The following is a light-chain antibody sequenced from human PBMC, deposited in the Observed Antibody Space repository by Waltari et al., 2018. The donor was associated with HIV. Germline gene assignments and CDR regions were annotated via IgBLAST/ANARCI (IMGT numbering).Light chain of an antibody. CDR1: ALPKPY. CDR3: QSEDRSATYVI. Sequence: SSELTQPPSVSVFPGQTSRITCSGDALPKPYAYLYQQKPGQAPLLVIYKDTDRPSGIPERFSGSSSGTTVTLTISGVQAEDEADYYCQSEDRSATYVIFGGGTKLTVL. CDR2: KDT. J-gene: IGLJ2*01. V-gene: IGLV3-25*03.